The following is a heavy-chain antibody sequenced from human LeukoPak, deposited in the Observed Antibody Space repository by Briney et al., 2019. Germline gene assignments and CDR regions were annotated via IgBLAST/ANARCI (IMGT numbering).Heavy chain of an antibody. D-gene: IGHD1-26*01. V-gene: IGHV3-33*03. J-gene: IGHJ6*03. CDR3: AKDPRGSYSRDYYYYMDV. CDR2: IWYDGSNK. CDR1: GFTFSSYG. Sequence: PGGSRRLSCAASGFTFSSYGMHWVRQAPGKGLEWVAVIWYDGSNKYYADSVKGRFTISRDKPKNTLYLQMNSLRAEDAPVYYCAKDPRGSYSRDYYYYMDVWGKGTTVTVSS.